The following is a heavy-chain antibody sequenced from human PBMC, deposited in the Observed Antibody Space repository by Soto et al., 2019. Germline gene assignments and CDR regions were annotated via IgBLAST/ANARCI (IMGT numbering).Heavy chain of an antibody. CDR2: ISGYNGDT. J-gene: IGHJ3*02. D-gene: IGHD1-26*01. CDR3: ARVALPIFTLMQQDAFDI. CDR1: GYTFTSYG. Sequence: ASVKVSCKASGYTFTSYGISWVRQAPGQGLEWMGWISGYNGDTTYAQKFQGRVTMTRDTSTSTAYMELSSLRSDDTAVYYCARVALPIFTLMQQDAFDIWGQGTMVTVS. V-gene: IGHV1-18*01.